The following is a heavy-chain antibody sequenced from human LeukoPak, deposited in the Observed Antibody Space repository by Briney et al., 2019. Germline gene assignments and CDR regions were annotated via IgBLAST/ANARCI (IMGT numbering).Heavy chain of an antibody. J-gene: IGHJ4*02. V-gene: IGHV3-7*01. CDR3: VRASRGSDY. Sequence: GGSLRLSCAASGFTFSSYWMTWVRQAPGRGLECVANIKEERSDKYYVDSVKGRFTISRDNAKNSMYLQMNRLRAEDTAVYYCVRASRGSDYWGQGTLVTVSS. D-gene: IGHD6-19*01. CDR1: GFTFSSYW. CDR2: IKEERSDK.